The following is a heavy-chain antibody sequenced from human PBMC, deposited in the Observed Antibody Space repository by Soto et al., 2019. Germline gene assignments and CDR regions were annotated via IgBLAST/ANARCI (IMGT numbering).Heavy chain of an antibody. D-gene: IGHD3-16*01. CDR2: IYWDDDK. CDR1: GFSLTTRGVG. Sequence: QITLKESGPTLVKPTQTLTLTCTFSGFSLTTRGVGVGWIRQPPGKALECLALIYWDDDKRYSPSLQSRLSTXKXTXXNPVVLTLTNVDPVDTATYYCAHIPNYYQYDWFDPWGQGTLVSVSS. V-gene: IGHV2-5*02. CDR3: AHIPNYYQYDWFDP. J-gene: IGHJ5*02.